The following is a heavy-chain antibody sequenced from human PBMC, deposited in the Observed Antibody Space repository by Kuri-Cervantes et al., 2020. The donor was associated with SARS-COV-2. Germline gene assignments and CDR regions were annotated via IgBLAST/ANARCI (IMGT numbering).Heavy chain of an antibody. CDR3: TTDLEGTGDY. J-gene: IGHJ4*02. Sequence: GESLKISCAASGFTFSNAWMSWVRQAPGKGLEWVGRIKSKTDGGTTDYAAPVKGRFTISRDDSKNTLYLQMNSLKTEDTAVYCCTTDLEGTGDYWGQGTLVTVSS. D-gene: IGHD1-14*01. V-gene: IGHV3-15*01. CDR2: IKSKTDGGTT. CDR1: GFTFSNAW.